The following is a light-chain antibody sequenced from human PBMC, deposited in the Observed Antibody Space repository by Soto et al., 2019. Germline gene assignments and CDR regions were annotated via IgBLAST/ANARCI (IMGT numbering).Light chain of an antibody. V-gene: IGKV3-15*01. CDR2: GAS. CDR3: QQYNNWPRT. CDR1: QSVSGN. J-gene: IGKJ1*01. Sequence: DIVMTQSPATLSVSPGERATLSCRASQSVSGNLAWYQQKPGQAPRLLIYGASTGATGIPARFSGSGSGTEFTRTISSLQSEDFAVYYCQQYNNWPRTFGQGTKVEIK.